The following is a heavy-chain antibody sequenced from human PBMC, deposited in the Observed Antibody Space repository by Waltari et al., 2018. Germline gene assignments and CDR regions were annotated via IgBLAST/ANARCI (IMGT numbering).Heavy chain of an antibody. J-gene: IGHJ3*02. D-gene: IGHD1-1*01. CDR1: QFSFSSYV. CDR3: ARELILTTETFDI. CDR2: LWFDGTNE. V-gene: IGHV3-33*08. Sequence: QVQVVESGGGVVQPGGSLRLSCAASQFSFSSYVMPWVRQAPGKGLGWVGLLWFDGTNEYYADSVKGRFTVSRDNSNNMLYLQMNSLRPDDSAIYYCARELILTTETFDIWGQGTMVSVSS.